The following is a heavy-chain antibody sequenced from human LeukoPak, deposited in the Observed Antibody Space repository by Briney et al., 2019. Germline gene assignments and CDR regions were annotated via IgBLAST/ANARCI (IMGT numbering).Heavy chain of an antibody. CDR3: ARSGTAGSVDY. CDR1: GFSFRNYW. V-gene: IGHV3-7*01. CDR2: INPDGSEK. J-gene: IGHJ4*02. Sequence: PVGSLRLSCAASGFSFRNYWMSWVRQAPGKGLEWVANINPDGSEKYYVDSVKGRFTISRDNAKNSLCLQMDSLRAEDTAVYYCARSGTAGSVDYWGQGTLVTVSS. D-gene: IGHD6-13*01.